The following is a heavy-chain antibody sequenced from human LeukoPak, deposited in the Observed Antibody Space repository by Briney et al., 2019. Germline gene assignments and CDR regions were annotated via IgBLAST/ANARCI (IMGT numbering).Heavy chain of an antibody. CDR1: GFTFSSYW. Sequence: GGSLRLSCAASGFTFSSYWMSWVRQAPGKGLEWVANIKQDGSEKYYVDSVKGRFTISRDNAKNLLYLQMNSLRAEDTAVYYCARGRSCSSTSCYAVWYFDLWGRGTLVTVSS. J-gene: IGHJ2*01. CDR3: ARGRSCSSTSCYAVWYFDL. V-gene: IGHV3-7*01. D-gene: IGHD2-2*01. CDR2: IKQDGSEK.